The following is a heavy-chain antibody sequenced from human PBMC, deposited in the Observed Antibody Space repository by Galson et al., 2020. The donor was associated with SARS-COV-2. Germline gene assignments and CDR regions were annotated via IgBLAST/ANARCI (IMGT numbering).Heavy chain of an antibody. Sequence: SQTLSLTCAVYGTSISSGSYSWNWIRQPPGKGLEWIGYTSHSGGTYYNPSLKSQVTISGDRSKNQFSLRLSSVTAADTAVYYCARLHYGEYAPEAFDIWGPGTRVTVAS. V-gene: IGHV4-30-2*01. D-gene: IGHD4-17*01. CDR1: GTSISSGSYS. J-gene: IGHJ3*02. CDR3: ARLHYGEYAPEAFDI. CDR2: TSHSGGT.